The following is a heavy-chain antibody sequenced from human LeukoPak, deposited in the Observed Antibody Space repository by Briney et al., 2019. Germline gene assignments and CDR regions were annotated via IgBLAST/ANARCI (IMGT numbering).Heavy chain of an antibody. D-gene: IGHD4-17*01. Sequence: PGGSLRLSCAASGFAFSSYAMSWVRQAPGKGLEWVSAISGSDGSTYYADSVKGRFTISRDNSKNTLYLQMNSLRAEDTAVYYCAKALMTTVTTPGAFDIWGQGTMVTVSS. CDR3: AKALMTTVTTPGAFDI. J-gene: IGHJ3*02. V-gene: IGHV3-23*01. CDR2: ISGSDGST. CDR1: GFAFSSYA.